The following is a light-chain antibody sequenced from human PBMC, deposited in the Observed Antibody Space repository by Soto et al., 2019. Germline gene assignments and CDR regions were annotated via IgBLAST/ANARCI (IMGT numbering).Light chain of an antibody. CDR3: QQSYVTPPT. CDR1: QSISTY. J-gene: IGKJ1*01. CDR2: AAS. Sequence: DIQMTQSPSSLSASVGDRVTITCRASQSISTYLNWYQQRPGKAPNLLIYAASSLQSGVPSRFSGSGSGTDFTLTINSLQPEDFVIYYCQQSYVTPPTLRQGTQVDIK. V-gene: IGKV1-39*01.